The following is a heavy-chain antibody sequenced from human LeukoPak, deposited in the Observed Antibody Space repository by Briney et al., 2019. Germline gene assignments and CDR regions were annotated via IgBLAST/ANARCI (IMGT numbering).Heavy chain of an antibody. V-gene: IGHV3-23*01. Sequence: GGSLRLSCAASGFTLSSYAMSWVRQAPGKGLEWVSAISGSGGSTYYADSVKGRFTISRDNSKNTLYLQMNSLRAEDTAVYYRAKDRGIAAAEYFQHWGQGTLVTVSS. CDR3: AKDRGIAAAEYFQH. J-gene: IGHJ1*01. D-gene: IGHD6-13*01. CDR2: ISGSGGST. CDR1: GFTLSSYA.